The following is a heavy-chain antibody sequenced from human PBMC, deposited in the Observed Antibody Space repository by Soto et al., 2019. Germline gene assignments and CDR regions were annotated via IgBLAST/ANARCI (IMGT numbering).Heavy chain of an antibody. D-gene: IGHD1-1*01. J-gene: IGHJ3*02. CDR1: GGSFSGYY. Sequence: KQSPTLSLTCAVYGGSFSGYYWSWIRQPPGKGLEWIGEINHSGSTNYNPSLKSRVTISVDTSKNQFSLKLSSVTAADTAVYYCASFTTPSILPTNDAFDIWGQGTMVTVSS. CDR3: ASFTTPSILPTNDAFDI. CDR2: INHSGST. V-gene: IGHV4-34*01.